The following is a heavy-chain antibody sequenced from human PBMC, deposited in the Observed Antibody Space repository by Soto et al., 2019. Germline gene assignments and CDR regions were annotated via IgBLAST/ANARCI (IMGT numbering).Heavy chain of an antibody. Sequence: TLSLTCTVSGGSISSADYYWTWIRQHPGKGLEWIGYIYHSGSTYYNPSLKSRVTISVDTSKNQFSLKLSSVTAADTAVYYCASELSYYYDGGDYRPIGHWGQGTLVTVSS. V-gene: IGHV4-31*03. D-gene: IGHD3-22*01. CDR3: ASELSYYYDGGDYRPIGH. CDR1: GGSISSADYY. CDR2: IYHSGST. J-gene: IGHJ4*02.